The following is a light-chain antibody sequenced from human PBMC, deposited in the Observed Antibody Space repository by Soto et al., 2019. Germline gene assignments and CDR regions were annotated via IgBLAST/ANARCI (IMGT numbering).Light chain of an antibody. CDR1: QDISNY. Sequence: DIQMTQSPSSLSASVGDRVTITCRASQDISNYLAWYQQKPGTVPKLLIYAASTLQSGVPSRFSGSGSRTDFTLTISSLQPEDVATYYCQKYNSAPYTFGQGTELEIK. CDR2: AAS. CDR3: QKYNSAPYT. J-gene: IGKJ2*01. V-gene: IGKV1-27*01.